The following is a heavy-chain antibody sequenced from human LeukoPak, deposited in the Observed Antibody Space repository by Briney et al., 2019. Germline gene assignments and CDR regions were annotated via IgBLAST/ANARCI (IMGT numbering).Heavy chain of an antibody. CDR1: GYTFTKYG. CDR3: AREPSGLLFDY. J-gene: IGHJ4*02. D-gene: IGHD6-25*01. Sequence: ASVKVSCKASGYTFTKYGISWVRQAPGQEFEWMGWISPYNDNTNYAKKFQGRVTLTTDTSTSTAYMELRGLTSDDTAVYYCAREPSGLLFDYWGLGTLVTVSS. V-gene: IGHV1-18*01. CDR2: ISPYNDNT.